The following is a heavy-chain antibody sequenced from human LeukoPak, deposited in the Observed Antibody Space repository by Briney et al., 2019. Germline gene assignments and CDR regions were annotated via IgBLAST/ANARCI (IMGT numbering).Heavy chain of an antibody. CDR2: ISWNGVTT. D-gene: IGHD6-6*01. CDR1: GFTFDDYT. V-gene: IGHV3-43*01. CDR3: AKERGSSGYFDS. J-gene: IGHJ4*02. Sequence: PGGSLRLSCAASGFTFDDYTMHWVRQGPGKGLEWVSLISWNGVTTYSADSVKGRFTISRDNSKNSLYLQMNSLRTEDTALYYCAKERGSSGYFDSWGQGTLVTVSS.